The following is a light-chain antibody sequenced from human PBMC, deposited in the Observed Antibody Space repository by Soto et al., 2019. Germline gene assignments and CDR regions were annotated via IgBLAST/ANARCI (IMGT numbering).Light chain of an antibody. Sequence: QSALTQPASVSGSPGQSITISCTGTSSDVCGYNYVSWYQHHTGKAPKLMIYDVNNRPSGVSNRFSGSKSGNTASLTISGLQAEDEADYYCTSYTTSSPYLVFGGGTKLTVL. J-gene: IGLJ3*02. CDR1: SSDVCGYNY. V-gene: IGLV2-14*03. CDR2: DVN. CDR3: TSYTTSSPYLV.